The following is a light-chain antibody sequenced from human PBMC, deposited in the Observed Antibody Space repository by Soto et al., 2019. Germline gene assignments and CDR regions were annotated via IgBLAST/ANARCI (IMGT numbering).Light chain of an antibody. J-gene: IGKJ4*01. V-gene: IGKV3D-15*01. CDR1: QSVNIY. CDR3: QQYDDWLRLT. Sequence: EIVMTQSPATLSVSPGERATLSCSASQSVNIYLAWYQQKPGQAPRLLISVASYRATGIPARFSRSGSGTEFNLTISSLQSEDFAGYFCQQYDDWLRLTFGCGTKGEIK. CDR2: VAS.